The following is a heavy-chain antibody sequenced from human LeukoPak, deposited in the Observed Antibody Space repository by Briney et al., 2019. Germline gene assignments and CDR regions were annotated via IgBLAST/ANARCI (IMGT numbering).Heavy chain of an antibody. J-gene: IGHJ4*02. V-gene: IGHV4-59*08. CDR3: ARHHFSSPFDY. CDR2: IYHTGNS. CDR1: GGSVSSDY. Sequence: SETLSLTCTVSGGSVSSDYWSWIRQPPVKGLEWIGYIYHTGNSDYNPSLKSRATISLDTSKNQFSLKLTPVTAADTAVYFCARHHFSSPFDYWGQGTLVTVSS.